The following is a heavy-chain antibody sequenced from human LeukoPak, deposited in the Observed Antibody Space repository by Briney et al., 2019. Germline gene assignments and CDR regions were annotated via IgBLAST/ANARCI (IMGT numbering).Heavy chain of an antibody. CDR1: GFTFSSFW. D-gene: IGHD3-3*01. Sequence: GGSLRLACAASGFTFSSFWMSWVRQAPGKGLEWVANIKQDGSEKYYVDSVKGRFTISRDNSKNTLYLQMNSLRAEDTAVYYCAKGKPRDFWSGYGYYYYYMDVWGKGTTVTVSS. V-gene: IGHV3-7*03. CDR2: IKQDGSEK. CDR3: AKGKPRDFWSGYGYYYYYMDV. J-gene: IGHJ6*03.